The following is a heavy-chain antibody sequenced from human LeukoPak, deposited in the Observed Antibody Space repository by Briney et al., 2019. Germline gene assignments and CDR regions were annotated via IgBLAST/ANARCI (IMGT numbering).Heavy chain of an antibody. Sequence: GGSLRLSCAASGFTFSSYGMNWVRQAPGKGLEWVAAISGSGGSTYYADSVRGRFTISRDNSKNTLYLQMNSLRAEDTAVYYCARRRTYSSGWYYFDYWGQGTLVTVSS. CDR3: ARRRTYSSGWYYFDY. CDR1: GFTFSSYG. CDR2: ISGSGGST. V-gene: IGHV3-23*01. J-gene: IGHJ4*02. D-gene: IGHD6-19*01.